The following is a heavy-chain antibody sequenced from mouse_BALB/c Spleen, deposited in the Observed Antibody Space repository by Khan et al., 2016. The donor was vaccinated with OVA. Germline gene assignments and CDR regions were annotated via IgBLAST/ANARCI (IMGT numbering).Heavy chain of an antibody. Sequence: VQLKESGPGLVKPSQSLSLTCTVTGYSITSDYAWNWIRQFPGNKLEWMGYINYSGSANYNPALKSRISITRDTSKNQFFLQLNSVTTADAATYYCARDSSRYNYAMDYWGEGTSVTVSS. CDR1: GYSITSDYA. CDR2: INYSGSA. J-gene: IGHJ4*01. CDR3: ARDSSRYNYAMDY. V-gene: IGHV3-2*02. D-gene: IGHD2-12*01.